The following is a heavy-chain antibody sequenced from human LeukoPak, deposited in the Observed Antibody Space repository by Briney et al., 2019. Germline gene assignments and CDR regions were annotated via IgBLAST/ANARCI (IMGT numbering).Heavy chain of an antibody. J-gene: IGHJ4*02. CDR1: GFTFSSYA. D-gene: IGHD6-19*01. Sequence: GGSLRLSCAASGFTFSSYAMHWVRQAPGKGLEWVAVISYDGSNKYYADSVKGRFTISRDNSKNTLYLQMNSLRAEDTAVYYCARDPLLSSGWYFDYWGQGTLVTVSS. CDR2: ISYDGSNK. CDR3: ARDPLLSSGWYFDY. V-gene: IGHV3-30-3*01.